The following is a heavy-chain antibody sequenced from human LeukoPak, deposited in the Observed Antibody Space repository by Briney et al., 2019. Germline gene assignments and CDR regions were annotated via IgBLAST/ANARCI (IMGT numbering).Heavy chain of an antibody. CDR3: ATRAPGYCSGGSCYSYFDY. Sequence: GGSLRLSCAASGFTFSSYWMTWVRQAPGKGLEWVANIKQDGSEKYYVDSVKGRFTISRDNAKNSLYLQMNSLRAEDTAVYYCATRAPGYCSGGSCYSYFDYWGQGTLVTVSS. CDR1: GFTFSSYW. D-gene: IGHD2-15*01. V-gene: IGHV3-7*01. J-gene: IGHJ4*02. CDR2: IKQDGSEK.